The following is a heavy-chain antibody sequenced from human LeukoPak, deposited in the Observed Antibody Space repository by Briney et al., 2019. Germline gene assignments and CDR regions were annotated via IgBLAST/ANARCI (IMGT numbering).Heavy chain of an antibody. V-gene: IGHV3-30*18. CDR2: ISYDGSNK. Sequence: GGSLRLSCAASGFTFRRHGMHWVRQAPGKGLEWDAVISYDGSNKYYADSVKGRFTISRDNSKNTLYLQMNSLRAEDTAVYYCAKEGDSGHPPYSSGWYGIWDYWGQGTLVTVSS. CDR3: AKEGDSGHPPYSSGWYGIWDY. D-gene: IGHD6-19*01. CDR1: GFTFRRHG. J-gene: IGHJ4*02.